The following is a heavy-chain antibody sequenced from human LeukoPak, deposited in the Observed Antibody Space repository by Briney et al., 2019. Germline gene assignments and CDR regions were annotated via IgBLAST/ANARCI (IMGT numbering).Heavy chain of an antibody. V-gene: IGHV4-59*08. Sequence: PSETLSLTCTVSGGSISSYYWSWIRQPPGKGLEWIGYIYYSGSTNYNPSLKSRVTISVDTSKNQFSLKLSSVTAADTAVYYCATSIAVAGPFVYYYGMDVWGQGTTVTVSS. CDR3: ATSIAVAGPFVYYYGMDV. J-gene: IGHJ6*02. CDR1: GGSISSYY. D-gene: IGHD6-19*01. CDR2: IYYSGST.